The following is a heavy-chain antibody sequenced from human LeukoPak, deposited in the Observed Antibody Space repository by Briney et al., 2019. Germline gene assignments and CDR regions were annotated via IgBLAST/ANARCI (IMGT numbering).Heavy chain of an antibody. J-gene: IGHJ4*02. V-gene: IGHV4-59*01. CDR2: IYYSGST. CDR3: ARGFPTDY. CDR1: GGSISSYY. Sequence: SETLSLTCTVSGGSISSYYWSWIRQPPGKGLEWIGYIYYSGSTNYNPSLKSRVTISVDTSKNQFSLKLSSVTAADTAVYYCARGFPTDYWGQGTLVTVSS.